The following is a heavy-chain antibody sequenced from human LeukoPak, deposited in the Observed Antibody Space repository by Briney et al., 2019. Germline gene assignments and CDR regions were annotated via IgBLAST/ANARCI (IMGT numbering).Heavy chain of an antibody. CDR2: IRSDGSDT. CDR3: ARDWFHAIDY. J-gene: IGHJ4*02. V-gene: IGHV3-74*01. Sequence: GGSVRLSCAASGFTFSDTWMHWVRQAPGEGLVWVSRIRSDGSDTRYAESVKGRFTISRDNAKNTLYLQMNSLRAEDTAVYYCARDWFHAIDYWGQGTLVTVSS. D-gene: IGHD2/OR15-2a*01. CDR1: GFTFSDTW.